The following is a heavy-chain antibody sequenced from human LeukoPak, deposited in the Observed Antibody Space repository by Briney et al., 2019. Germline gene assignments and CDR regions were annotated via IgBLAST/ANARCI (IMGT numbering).Heavy chain of an antibody. CDR1: GYSFTSYW. J-gene: IGHJ4*02. Sequence: GESLKISCKGSGYSFTSYWIGWVRQMPGKGLEWVGSIYPSDSDTRYSPSFQGQVTISADKSISTAYLQWNSLKASDTAIFYCARRTGSYYNYWGRGSLVTVSS. CDR2: IYPSDSDT. D-gene: IGHD1-26*01. CDR3: ARRTGSYYNY. V-gene: IGHV5-51*01.